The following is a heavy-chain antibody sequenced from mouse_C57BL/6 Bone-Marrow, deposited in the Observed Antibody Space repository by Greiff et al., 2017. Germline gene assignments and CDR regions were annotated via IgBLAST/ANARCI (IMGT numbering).Heavy chain of an antibody. CDR1: GYTFTSYW. CDR2: IDPSDSYT. J-gene: IGHJ4*01. Sequence: QVQLQQPGAELVMPGASVKLSCKASGYTFTSYWMHWVKQRPGQGLEWIGEIDPSDSYTNYNQKFKGKSTLTVDKSSSTAYMQLSSLTSEDSAVYYCATDYYSNNYYALDYWGQGTTLTVSS. D-gene: IGHD2-5*01. V-gene: IGHV1-69*01. CDR3: ATDYYSNNYYALDY.